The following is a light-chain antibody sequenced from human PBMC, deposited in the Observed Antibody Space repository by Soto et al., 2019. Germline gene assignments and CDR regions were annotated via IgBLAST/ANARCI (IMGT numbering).Light chain of an antibody. V-gene: IGKV3-15*01. CDR2: XAY. J-gene: IGKJ1*01. CDR3: QQYNNWPSSLT. CDR1: QSFSSN. Sequence: IVMTQCPATLSVSPGERATLSCRASQSFSSNFVWYEEKPGQAPRLIIXXAYXRATGIPARFSVSGSGTEFTLTISSLQSEDFAFEYCQQYNNWPSSLTFGQGTKVDIK.